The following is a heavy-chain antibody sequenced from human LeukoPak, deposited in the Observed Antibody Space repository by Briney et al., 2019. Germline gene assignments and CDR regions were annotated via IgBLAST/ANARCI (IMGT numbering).Heavy chain of an antibody. CDR2: IIPIFGTA. CDR3: ARGFEGSGNWFDP. V-gene: IGHV1-69*06. D-gene: IGHD6-25*01. CDR1: GGTFSSYA. J-gene: IGHJ5*02. Sequence: ASVKVSCKASGGTFSSYAISWVRQAPGRGLEWMGGIIPIFGTANYAQKFQGRVTITADKSTSTAYMELSSLRSEDTAVYYCARGFEGSGNWFDPWGQGTLVTVSS.